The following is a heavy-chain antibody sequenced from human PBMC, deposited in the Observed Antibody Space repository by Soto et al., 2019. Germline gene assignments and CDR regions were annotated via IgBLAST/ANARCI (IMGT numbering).Heavy chain of an antibody. V-gene: IGHV4-39*02. CDR2: IFYTGTT. Sequence: SETLSLTCSVSGGSISYNSYYWGWIRQPPGKGLEWVGGIFYTGTTYYSPSLKDRVTISVDTSKNSFSLNLTSVTAADTAVYFCARIVVVAPVANAWGQGTPVTVSS. J-gene: IGHJ5*02. CDR3: ARIVVVAPVANA. CDR1: GGSISYNSYY. D-gene: IGHD2-2*01.